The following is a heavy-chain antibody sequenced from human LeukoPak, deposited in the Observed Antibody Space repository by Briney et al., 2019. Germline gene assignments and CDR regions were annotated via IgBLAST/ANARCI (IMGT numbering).Heavy chain of an antibody. CDR1: GFTFSSYA. J-gene: IGHJ1*01. Sequence: GRSLRLSCAASGFTFSSYAMHWVRQVPGKGLEWVAVISYDGSNKYYADSVKGRFTISRDNSKNTLYLQMNSLRAEDTAVYYCARAGYCSGGSCFEYFQHWGQGTLVTVSS. CDR2: ISYDGSNK. CDR3: ARAGYCSGGSCFEYFQH. D-gene: IGHD2-15*01. V-gene: IGHV3-30-3*01.